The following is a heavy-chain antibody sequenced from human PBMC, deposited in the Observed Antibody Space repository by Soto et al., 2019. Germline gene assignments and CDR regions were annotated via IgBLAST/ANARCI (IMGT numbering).Heavy chain of an antibody. J-gene: IGHJ4*02. CDR2: INHSGST. Sequence: PSETLSLTCAVYGGSFSGYYWSWIRQPPGKGLEWIGEINHSGSTNCNPSLKSRVTISVDTSKNQFSLKLSSVTAADTAVYYCTTIEKSIAVAVTDGGTVDYWGQGTLATVS. V-gene: IGHV4-34*01. CDR1: GGSFSGYY. D-gene: IGHD6-19*01. CDR3: TTIEKSIAVAVTDGGTVDY.